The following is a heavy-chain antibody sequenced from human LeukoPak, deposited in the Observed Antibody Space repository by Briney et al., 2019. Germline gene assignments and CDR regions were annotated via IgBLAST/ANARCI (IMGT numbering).Heavy chain of an antibody. D-gene: IGHD3-16*01. CDR3: ARATKGGNWFDP. CDR2: VNPSGGST. CDR1: GYTFTSYY. Sequence: GASVKVSCKASGYTFTSYYMHWVRQAPGQGLEWMGIVNPSGGSTSYAQKFQGRVTMTRDTSTSTVYMELSSLRSEDTAVYYCARATKGGNWFDPWGQGTLVTVSS. J-gene: IGHJ5*02. V-gene: IGHV1-46*01.